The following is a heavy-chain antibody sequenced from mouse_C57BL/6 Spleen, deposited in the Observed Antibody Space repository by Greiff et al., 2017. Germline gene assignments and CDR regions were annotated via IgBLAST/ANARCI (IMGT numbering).Heavy chain of an antibody. CDR3: ARHEEWSSFAY. CDR2: FYPGSGSI. V-gene: IGHV1-62-2*01. D-gene: IGHD1-1*02. Sequence: QVQLQQSGAALVKPGASVKLSCKASGYTSPEYTIHWVKQRSGQGLEWIGWFYPGSGSIKYNEKFKEKDTLTAAKSSSTVYMVLSRLTSEDSAVYFCARHEEWSSFAYWGQGTLVTVSA. CDR1: GYTSPEYT. J-gene: IGHJ3*01.